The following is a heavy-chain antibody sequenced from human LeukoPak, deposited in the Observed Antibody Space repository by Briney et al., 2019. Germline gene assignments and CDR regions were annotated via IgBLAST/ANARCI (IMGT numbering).Heavy chain of an antibody. Sequence: ASVKVSCKASGYTFTSYDINWVRQATGQGFEWMGWMNPNSGNTGYAQKFQGRVTMTRNTSISTAYMELSSLRSEDTAVYYCARSAETYGGIDYWGQGTLVTVSS. V-gene: IGHV1-8*01. CDR1: GYTFTSYD. CDR2: MNPNSGNT. D-gene: IGHD4-17*01. J-gene: IGHJ4*02. CDR3: ARSAETYGGIDY.